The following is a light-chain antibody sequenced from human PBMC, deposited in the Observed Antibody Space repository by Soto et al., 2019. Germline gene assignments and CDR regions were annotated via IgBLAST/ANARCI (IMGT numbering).Light chain of an antibody. CDR3: SSYAGSNTFV. V-gene: IGLV2-23*03. J-gene: IGLJ1*01. CDR1: SSDVGSYNL. Sequence: QSALTQPASVSGSPGQSITISCTGTSSDVGSYNLVSWHQQHPGKAPKLMIYEGSKRPSGVSNRFSGSKSGNTASLTISGXQAENEADYYCSSYAGSNTFVFGTGTKVTVL. CDR2: EGS.